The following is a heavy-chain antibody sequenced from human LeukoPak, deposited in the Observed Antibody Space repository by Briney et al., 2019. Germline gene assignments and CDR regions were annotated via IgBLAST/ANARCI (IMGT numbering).Heavy chain of an antibody. V-gene: IGHV3-7*01. CDR2: IKQDGSEI. CDR3: ARTLDGVDY. CDR1: GFTFSSYS. J-gene: IGHJ4*02. Sequence: GGSLRLSCAASGFTFSSYSVHWVRQAPGKGLEWVANIKQDGSEIFYVDSVKGRFTISRDNARNSLYLQMNSLRAEDTAVYYCARTLDGVDYWGQGTLVTVSS. D-gene: IGHD3-10*01.